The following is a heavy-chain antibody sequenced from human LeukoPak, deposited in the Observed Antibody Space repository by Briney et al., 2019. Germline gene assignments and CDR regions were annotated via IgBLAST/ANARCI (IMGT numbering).Heavy chain of an antibody. CDR2: IIPIFGTA. CDR1: GGTFSSYA. V-gene: IGHV1-69*13. Sequence: SVKVSCKASGGTFSSYAISWVRQAPGQGLEWMGGIIPIFGTANYAQKFQGRVTITADESTGTAYMELSSLRSEDTAVYYCASYEDYDSSGYRHFDYWGQGTLVTVSS. CDR3: ASYEDYDSSGYRHFDY. D-gene: IGHD3-22*01. J-gene: IGHJ4*02.